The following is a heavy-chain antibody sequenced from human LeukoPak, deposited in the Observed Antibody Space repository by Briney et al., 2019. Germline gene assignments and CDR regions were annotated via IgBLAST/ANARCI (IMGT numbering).Heavy chain of an antibody. D-gene: IGHD3-10*01. CDR3: ARGSSDHSGKLDY. CDR2: IYTSGST. V-gene: IGHV4-38-2*02. CDR1: GYSISSGYY. J-gene: IGHJ4*02. Sequence: PSETLSLTCTVSGYSISSGYYWGWIRQPPGKGLEWIGRIYTSGSTNYNPSLKSRVTMSVDTSKNQFSLKLSSVTAADTAVYYCARGSSDHSGKLDYWGQGTLVTVPS.